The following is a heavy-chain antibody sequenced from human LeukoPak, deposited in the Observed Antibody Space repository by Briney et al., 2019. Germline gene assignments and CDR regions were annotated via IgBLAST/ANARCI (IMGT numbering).Heavy chain of an antibody. CDR2: IYSGGST. J-gene: IGHJ6*02. V-gene: IGHV3-53*01. D-gene: IGHD6-13*01. CDR3: ARDIRYSSSSALYYYYGMDV. Sequence: GGSLRLSCAASGFPFSSNYMSWGRQAPGKGLGWVSVIYSGGSTYYAYSVKGRVTISRDNSKNTLYLQMNSLRAEDTAVYYCARDIRYSSSSALYYYYGMDVWGQGTTVTVSS. CDR1: GFPFSSNY.